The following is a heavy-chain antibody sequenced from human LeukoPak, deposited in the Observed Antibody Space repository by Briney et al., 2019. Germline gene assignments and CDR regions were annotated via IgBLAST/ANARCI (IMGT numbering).Heavy chain of an antibody. CDR1: GFTFSSYG. J-gene: IGHJ4*02. D-gene: IGHD3-22*01. V-gene: IGHV3-30*02. Sequence: GGSLRLSCAASGFTFSSYGMHWVRQAPGKGLEWVAFIRYDGSNKYYADSVKGRFTISRDNSKNTLYLQMNSLRAEDTAVYYCAKDVDKYDSSGYFDYWGQGTLVTVSS. CDR2: IRYDGSNK. CDR3: AKDVDKYDSSGYFDY.